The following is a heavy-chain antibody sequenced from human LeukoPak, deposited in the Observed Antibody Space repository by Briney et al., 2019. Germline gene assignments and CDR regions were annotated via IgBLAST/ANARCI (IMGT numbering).Heavy chain of an antibody. Sequence: SETLSLTCAVYGGSFSGYYWSWIRQPPGKGLEWIGEINHSGSTYYNPSLKSRVTMSVDTSKNQFSLKLSSVTAVDTAVYYCARSPGRYCSSASCPNWFDPWGQGTLVTVSS. CDR3: ARSPGRYCSSASCPNWFDP. CDR2: INHSGST. J-gene: IGHJ5*02. D-gene: IGHD2-2*01. CDR1: GGSFSGYY. V-gene: IGHV4-34*01.